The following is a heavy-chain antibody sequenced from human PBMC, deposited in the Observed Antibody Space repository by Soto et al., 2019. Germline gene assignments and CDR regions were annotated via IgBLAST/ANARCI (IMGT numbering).Heavy chain of an antibody. J-gene: IGHJ3*02. CDR3: ARDFNAYVWGSYRPAGAFDI. V-gene: IGHV4-31*03. CDR2: IYYSGST. Sequence: QVQLQESGPGLVKPSQTLSLTCTVSGGSISSGGYYWSWIRQHPGKGLEWIGYIYYSGSTYYNPSLKSRVTISVDTSKNQFSLKLSSGTAADTAVYYCARDFNAYVWGSYRPAGAFDIWGQGTMVTVSS. CDR1: GGSISSGGYY. D-gene: IGHD3-16*02.